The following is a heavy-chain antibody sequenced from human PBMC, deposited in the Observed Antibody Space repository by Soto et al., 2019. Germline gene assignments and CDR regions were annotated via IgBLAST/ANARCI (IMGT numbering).Heavy chain of an antibody. D-gene: IGHD2-15*01. J-gene: IGHJ4*02. V-gene: IGHV3-23*01. CDR1: GFTFSSYA. CDR3: ANANCRGGSCYSGGFDY. Sequence: GGSLRLSCAASGFTFSSYAMSWVRQAPGKGLEWVSAISGSGGSTYSADSGKGRFTISRDNSKNTQSLQMNSLRAEDTAVSYCANANCRGGSCYSGGFDYWGQGTLVTVSS. CDR2: ISGSGGST.